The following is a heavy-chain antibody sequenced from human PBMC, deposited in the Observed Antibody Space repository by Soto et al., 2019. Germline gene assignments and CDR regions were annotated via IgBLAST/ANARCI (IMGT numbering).Heavy chain of an antibody. V-gene: IGHV1-69*01. CDR1: GGTFSSYA. CDR2: IIPIFGTA. CDR3: AREGYDRPFAY. J-gene: IGHJ4*02. Sequence: QVQLVQSGAEVKKPGSSVKVSCKASGGTFSSYAISWVRQAPGQGLEWMGGIIPIFGTAHYAQKFQGRVTITADESTSTAYMERSSLSSEDPAVYYCAREGYDRPFAYWGQGTLVTVSS. D-gene: IGHD3-22*01.